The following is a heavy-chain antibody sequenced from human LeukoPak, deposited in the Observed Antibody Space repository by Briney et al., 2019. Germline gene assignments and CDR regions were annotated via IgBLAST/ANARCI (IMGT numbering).Heavy chain of an antibody. D-gene: IGHD5-12*01. V-gene: IGHV3-23*01. J-gene: IGHJ4*02. CDR2: ISGSDGST. Sequence: GGSXRLSCXXSGXTLSSYAIXWVRQAPGKGLEWVSAISGSDGSTHYADSVKGRFTISRDSSNNILYLQMNGLRAEDTALYFCAKDVEATISSGGYYFDYWGQGTLVTVSS. CDR3: AKDVEATISSGGYYFDY. CDR1: GXTLSSYA.